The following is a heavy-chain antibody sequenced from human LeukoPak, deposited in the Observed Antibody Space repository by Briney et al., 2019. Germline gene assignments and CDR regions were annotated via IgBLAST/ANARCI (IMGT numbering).Heavy chain of an antibody. D-gene: IGHD1-7*01. Sequence: GGSLRLSCAASGFTFSSYSINWVRQAPGKGLEWDSYISSSSSTIYYADSVKGRFTISRDNAENSLYLQMNSLRAEDTAVYYCARGDSWNSYYYYYMDVWGKGTTVAVSS. J-gene: IGHJ6*03. V-gene: IGHV3-48*04. CDR2: ISSSSSTI. CDR1: GFTFSSYS. CDR3: ARGDSWNSYYYYYMDV.